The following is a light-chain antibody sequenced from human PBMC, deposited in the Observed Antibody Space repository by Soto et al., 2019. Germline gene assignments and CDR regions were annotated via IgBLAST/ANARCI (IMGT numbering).Light chain of an antibody. CDR1: QSVSSN. CDR2: GAS. Sequence: IVMTQSPATLSVSPGERVTLSCRASQSVSSNLAWYQQKPGQAPRLLIYGASTRATGIPARFSGSGSGTEFTLTINSLQSEDFAVYYCQQYNKWPPWTFGQGTKV. J-gene: IGKJ1*01. CDR3: QQYNKWPPWT. V-gene: IGKV3-15*01.